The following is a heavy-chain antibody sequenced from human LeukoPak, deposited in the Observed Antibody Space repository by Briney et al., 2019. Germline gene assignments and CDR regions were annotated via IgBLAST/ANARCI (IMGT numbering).Heavy chain of an antibody. J-gene: IGHJ4*02. CDR1: GFTFSGYA. CDR2: ISGSGSST. Sequence: GGSLRLSCAASGFTFSGYAMSWVRQAPGKGLEWVSGISGSGSSTYYADSVKGRFTISRDNSKNMLYLQMNSLRAEDTAVYYCAKDLYTSRYACCFDYWGQGTLVTVSS. CDR3: AKDLYTSRYACCFDY. V-gene: IGHV3-23*01. D-gene: IGHD6-13*01.